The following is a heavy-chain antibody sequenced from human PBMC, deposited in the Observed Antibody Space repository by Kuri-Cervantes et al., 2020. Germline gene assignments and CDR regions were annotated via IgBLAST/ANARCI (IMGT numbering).Heavy chain of an antibody. D-gene: IGHD1-26*01. V-gene: IGHV3-64*02. CDR1: GFIFSSYA. CDR3: ARGGEWELLAAFDI. J-gene: IGHJ3*02. Sequence: GESLKISCAASGFIFSSYAMHWVRQAPGKGLEYVSAISSNGGSTYYTDSVRGRFTVSRDNAENSLYLQMNSLRAEDTAVYYCARGGEWELLAAFDIWGQGTMVTVSS. CDR2: ISSNGGST.